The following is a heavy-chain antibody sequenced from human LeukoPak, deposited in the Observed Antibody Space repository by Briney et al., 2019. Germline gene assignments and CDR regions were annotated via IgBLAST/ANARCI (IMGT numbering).Heavy chain of an antibody. CDR3: ARGGEWDALDY. J-gene: IGHJ4*02. Sequence: GRSLRLSCAACGFTFSRYEMYWVRQAPGQGLEWVAVISYDGSHKYYADSVKGRFTISRDNSKNMLYVQLNRLRPEDTAVYYCARGGEWDALDYWGQGTLVTVSS. V-gene: IGHV3-30-3*01. CDR1: GFTFSRYE. CDR2: ISYDGSHK. D-gene: IGHD3-16*01.